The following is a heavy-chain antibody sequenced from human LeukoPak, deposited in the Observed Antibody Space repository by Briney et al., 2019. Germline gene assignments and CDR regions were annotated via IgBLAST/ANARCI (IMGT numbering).Heavy chain of an antibody. Sequence: PGGSLRLSCAASGFTFSSYAMHWVRQAPGKGLEWVAVISYDGSNKYYADSVKGRFTISRDNSKNTLYLQMNSLRAEDTAVYYCARASSDGQNVYYYYYGMDVWGQGTTVTVSS. CDR2: ISYDGSNK. CDR3: ARASSDGQNVYYYYYGMDV. V-gene: IGHV3-30-3*01. D-gene: IGHD6-6*01. J-gene: IGHJ6*02. CDR1: GFTFSSYA.